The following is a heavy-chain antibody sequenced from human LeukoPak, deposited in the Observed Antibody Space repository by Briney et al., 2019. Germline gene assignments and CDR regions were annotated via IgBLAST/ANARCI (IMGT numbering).Heavy chain of an antibody. CDR1: GGSFSGYY. J-gene: IGHJ4*02. D-gene: IGHD3-10*01. CDR2: INHSGST. V-gene: IGHV4-34*01. CDR3: AGWADGRGADWQDY. Sequence: SETLSLTCAVYGGSFSGYYWSWIRQPPGKGLEWIGEINHSGSTNYNPSLKSRVTISVDTSKNQFSLKLSSVTAADTAVYYCAGWADGRGADWQDYWGQGTLVTVSS.